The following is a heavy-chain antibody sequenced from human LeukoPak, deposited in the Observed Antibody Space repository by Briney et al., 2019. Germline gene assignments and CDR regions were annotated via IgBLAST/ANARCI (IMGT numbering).Heavy chain of an antibody. CDR2: IWYDGSNK. D-gene: IGHD2-15*01. V-gene: IGHV3-33*01. CDR3: ARDRGSWPLFDY. Sequence: GRSLRLSCAASGFTFSSYGMHWVRQAPGKGLEWVAVIWYDGSNKYYADSVKGRFTISRDNSKNTLYLQMNSLRAEDTAVYYCARDRGSWPLFDYWGQGTLVTVSS. J-gene: IGHJ4*02. CDR1: GFTFSSYG.